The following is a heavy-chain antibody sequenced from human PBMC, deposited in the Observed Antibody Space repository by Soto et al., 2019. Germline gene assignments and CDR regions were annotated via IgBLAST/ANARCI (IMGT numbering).Heavy chain of an antibody. CDR2: IIPIFGTA. D-gene: IGHD6-6*01. V-gene: IGHV1-69*13. CDR3: ARGAIVAARLYYYYGMDV. Sequence: SVKVSCKTSGGTFSSYAISWVRQAPGQGLEWMGGIIPIFGTANYAQKFQGRVTITADESTSTAYMELSSLRSEDTAVYYCARGAIVAARLYYYYGMDVWGQGTTVTVSS. CDR1: GGTFSSYA. J-gene: IGHJ6*02.